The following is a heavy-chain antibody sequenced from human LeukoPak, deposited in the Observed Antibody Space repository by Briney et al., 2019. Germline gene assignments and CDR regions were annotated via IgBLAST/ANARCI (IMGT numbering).Heavy chain of an antibody. CDR1: GYTFTSYD. CDR3: TRGGPVAGTHKYFQH. J-gene: IGHJ1*01. Sequence: GASVKVSCKASGYTFTSYDINWVRQATGQGLEWMGWMNLNNGITDYAQKFQGRVTLTRNTSITTAYMELSSLRSEDTAVYYCTRGGPVAGTHKYFQHWGQGTLVTVSS. V-gene: IGHV1-8*01. D-gene: IGHD6-19*01. CDR2: MNLNNGIT.